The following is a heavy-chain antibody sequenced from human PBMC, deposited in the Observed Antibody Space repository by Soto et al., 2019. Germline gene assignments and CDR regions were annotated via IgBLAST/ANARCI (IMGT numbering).Heavy chain of an antibody. Sequence: ASVKVSCKASGYTFTSYDINWVRQATGQGLEWMGWMNPNSGNTGYAQKFQGRVTITKDTSKNQVVLTMTNMDPVDTGTFYCAHTSSGNYYWFDSWGQGTLVTVSS. J-gene: IGHJ5*01. CDR2: MNPNSGNT. CDR1: GYTFTSYD. V-gene: IGHV1-8*01. D-gene: IGHD3-22*01. CDR3: AHTSSGNYYWFDS.